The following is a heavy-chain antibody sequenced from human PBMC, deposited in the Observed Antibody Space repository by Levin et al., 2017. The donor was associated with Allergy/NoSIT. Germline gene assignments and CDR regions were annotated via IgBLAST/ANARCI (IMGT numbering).Heavy chain of an antibody. V-gene: IGHV3-23*01. J-gene: IGHJ4*02. D-gene: IGHD6-13*01. Sequence: LSLTCAASGFTFSSYAMSWVRQAPGKGLEWVSAISGSGGSTYYADSVKGRFTISRDNSKNTLYLQMNSLRAEDTAVYYCAKDPLGSSWYVGYWGQGTLVTVSS. CDR2: ISGSGGST. CDR1: GFTFSSYA. CDR3: AKDPLGSSWYVGY.